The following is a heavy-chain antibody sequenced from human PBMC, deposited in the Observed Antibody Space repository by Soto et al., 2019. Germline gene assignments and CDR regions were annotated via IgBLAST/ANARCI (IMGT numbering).Heavy chain of an antibody. CDR1: GYSFRSNS. V-gene: IGHV1-46*04. J-gene: IGHJ4*01. CDR3: ARTLVTGGTDY. D-gene: IGHD6-13*01. Sequence: GASVKVSCKTSGYSFRSNSIHWVRQAPGQGLEWMGLFRPSGGNTYYAQNLQGRLSVTSDTSTSTVYMELSSLTSEDTAIYYCARTLVTGGTDYWG. CDR2: FRPSGGNT.